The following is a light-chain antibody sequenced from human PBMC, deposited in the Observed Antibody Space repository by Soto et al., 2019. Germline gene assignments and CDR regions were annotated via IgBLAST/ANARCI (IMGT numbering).Light chain of an antibody. Sequence: EIVLTQSPATLSLSPGEGATLSCRASQSVGRYLAWYQQKPGQAPRLLIYDASNRATGIPARFSGSGSGTDFTLPISSLEPEDFALYYCQQRSTWPPAFGQGTKLEIK. CDR2: DAS. CDR3: QQRSTWPPA. CDR1: QSVGRY. J-gene: IGKJ2*01. V-gene: IGKV3-11*01.